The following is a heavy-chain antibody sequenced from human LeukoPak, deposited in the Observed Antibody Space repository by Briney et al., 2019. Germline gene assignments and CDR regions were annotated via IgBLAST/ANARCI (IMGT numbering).Heavy chain of an antibody. CDR3: ARDGFVD. Sequence: GGSLRLSCAASGLTFSGHVMDWVRQAPGKGLEWVGRARKEADTYITDYAASVKGRFTISRDDSRKSLYLQMNSLKTEDTAVYYCARDGFVDWGQGILVTVSS. D-gene: IGHD2-15*01. V-gene: IGHV3-72*01. CDR1: GLTFSGHV. J-gene: IGHJ4*02. CDR2: ARKEADTYIT.